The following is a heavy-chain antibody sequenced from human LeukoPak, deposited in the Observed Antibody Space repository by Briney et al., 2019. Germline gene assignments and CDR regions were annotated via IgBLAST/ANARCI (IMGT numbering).Heavy chain of an antibody. CDR3: ARGLFVDYEKYDTFDI. J-gene: IGHJ3*02. CDR1: GYTFTNYD. CDR2: INPNRGNT. Sequence: ASVKVSCKASGYTFTNYDIHWVRQATGQGPEWAAWINPNRGNTASAQKFQGRITVSRNTSTSTTYMELSSLRSDDTAVYYCARGLFVDYEKYDTFDIWGQGTKVTVAS. V-gene: IGHV1-8*01. D-gene: IGHD4-17*01.